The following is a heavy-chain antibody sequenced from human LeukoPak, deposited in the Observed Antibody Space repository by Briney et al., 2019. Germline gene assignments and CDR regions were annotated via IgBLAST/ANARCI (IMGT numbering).Heavy chain of an antibody. CDR1: GFTFSSYW. D-gene: IGHD6-19*01. Sequence: TGGSLRLSCAASGFTFSSYWMSWVRQAPGKGLEWVANIKQDGSEKYYVDSVKGRFTISRDNSKNTLYLQMNSLRAEDTAVYYCARGAQGSSGWFFDYWGQGTLVTVSS. V-gene: IGHV3-7*01. CDR3: ARGAQGSSGWFFDY. J-gene: IGHJ4*02. CDR2: IKQDGSEK.